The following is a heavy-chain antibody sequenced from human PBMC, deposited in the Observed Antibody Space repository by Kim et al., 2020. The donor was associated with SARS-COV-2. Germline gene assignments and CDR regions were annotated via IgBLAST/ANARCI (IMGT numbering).Heavy chain of an antibody. V-gene: IGHV4-34*01. D-gene: IGHD3-10*01. Sequence: SETLSLTCAVYGGSFSGYYWSWIRQPPGKGLEWIGEINHRGSTNYNPSLKSRVTISVDTSKNQFSLKLSSVTAADTAVYYCASGSGSGSYDWFDPWGQGTLVTVSS. CDR1: GGSFSGYY. CDR3: ASGSGSGSYDWFDP. CDR2: INHRGST. J-gene: IGHJ5*02.